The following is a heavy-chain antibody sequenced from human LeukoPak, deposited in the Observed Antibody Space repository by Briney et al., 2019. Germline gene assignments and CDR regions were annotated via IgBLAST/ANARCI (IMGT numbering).Heavy chain of an antibody. Sequence: GGSLRLSCAASGFTFSDYWMTWVRQAPGRGLEWVANINQDGSEKNYVDSVKGRFTISRDNAKNTLYLQMNSLRAEDTAVYYCARQAGSGFDYWGQGSLVTVSS. CDR1: GFTFSDYW. J-gene: IGHJ4*02. CDR3: ARQAGSGFDY. D-gene: IGHD3-10*01. CDR2: INQDGSEK. V-gene: IGHV3-7*01.